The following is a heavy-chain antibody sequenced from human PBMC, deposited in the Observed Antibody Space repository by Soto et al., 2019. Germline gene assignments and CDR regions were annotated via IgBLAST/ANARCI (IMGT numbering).Heavy chain of an antibody. CDR3: ARGRYGDY. CDR1: GYAFTTYG. D-gene: IGHD1-1*01. J-gene: IGHJ4*02. Sequence: QVHLVQSGAEVKKPGASVKVSCKGSGYAFTTYGITWVRQAPGQGLEWMGWISAHNGNTNYAQKPQGRVTETRDTSTSTAYMELRSLRSDDTAVYYCARGRYGDYWGQGALVTVSS. V-gene: IGHV1-18*01. CDR2: ISAHNGNT.